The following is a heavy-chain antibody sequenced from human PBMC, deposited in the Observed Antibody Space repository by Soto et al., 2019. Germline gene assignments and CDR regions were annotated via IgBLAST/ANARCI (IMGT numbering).Heavy chain of an antibody. CDR1: GFTFTKAW. D-gene: IGHD2-15*01. V-gene: IGHV3-15*01. CDR3: TTEGPRYCSGGSCYAIDY. Sequence: PGGSLRLSCAASGFTFTKAWMSWVRQAPGKGLEWVGRIKSKTDGGTTDYAAPVKGRFTISRDDSKNTLYLQMNSLKTEDTAVYYCTTEGPRYCSGGSCYAIDYWGQGTLVTVSS. CDR2: IKSKTDGGTT. J-gene: IGHJ4*02.